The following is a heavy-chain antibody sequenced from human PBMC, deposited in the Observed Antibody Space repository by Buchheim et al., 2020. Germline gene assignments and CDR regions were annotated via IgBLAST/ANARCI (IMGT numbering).Heavy chain of an antibody. V-gene: IGHV4-61*08. CDR3: ARRNLAAANWDY. J-gene: IGHJ4*02. CDR1: GDSVSVGGYY. CDR2: SHYRGSA. Sequence: QVQLQESGPGLVKPSGTLSLTCTVSGDSVSVGGYYWSWIRQPPGKGLEWIGYSHYRGSANYNPSLRSRVTISIDTSKNQFSLKLNSVTAADTAVYFCARRNLAAANWDYWGQG. D-gene: IGHD6-13*01.